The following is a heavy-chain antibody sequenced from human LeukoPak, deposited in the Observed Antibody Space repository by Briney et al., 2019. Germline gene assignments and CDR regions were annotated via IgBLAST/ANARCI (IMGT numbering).Heavy chain of an antibody. V-gene: IGHV4-59*01. CDR1: GGSISSYY. CDR2: IYFSGST. J-gene: IGHJ3*02. D-gene: IGHD6-19*01. Sequence: SETLSLTCTVSGGSISSYYWTWIRQPPGKGLEWIGYIYFSGSTNYNPSLKNRVTFSVDSSKNQFSLNLSSVTAADTAVYYCARGYTSGWSPALDIWGQGTMVTVSS. CDR3: ARGYTSGWSPALDI.